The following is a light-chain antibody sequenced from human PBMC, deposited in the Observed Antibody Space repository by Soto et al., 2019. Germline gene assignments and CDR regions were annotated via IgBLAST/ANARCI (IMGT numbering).Light chain of an antibody. J-gene: IGKJ1*01. CDR3: QQYGSSPTWT. CDR2: GAS. CDR1: QSVSNNY. Sequence: ERVLTQSPGTLSLSPGERATLSCSASQSVSNNYLAWYQQKPGQAPRLLIYGASPRATGIPDRFSGSGSGTDFTLTISRLEPEDSAVYYCQQYGSSPTWTVGQGTKVEIK. V-gene: IGKV3-20*01.